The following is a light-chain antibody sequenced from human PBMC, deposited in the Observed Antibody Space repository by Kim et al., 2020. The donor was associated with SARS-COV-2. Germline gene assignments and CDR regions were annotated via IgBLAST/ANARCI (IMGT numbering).Light chain of an antibody. CDR2: GAS. V-gene: IGKV3-20*01. J-gene: IGKJ1*01. CDR3: QQYSTSRRT. CDR1: HSVSSSY. Sequence: EIVLTQSPGTLSLSPGERATLSCRASHSVSSSYLAWYQQKPGQAPRLLIYGASNRATGIPDRFSGSGSGTDFTLTISRLEPEDFALYYCQQYSTSRRTFGQGTKVDIK.